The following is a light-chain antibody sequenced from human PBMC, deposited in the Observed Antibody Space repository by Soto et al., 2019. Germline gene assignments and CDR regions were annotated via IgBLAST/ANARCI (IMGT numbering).Light chain of an antibody. V-gene: IGLV2-18*01. J-gene: IGLJ1*01. CDR3: SLYTSSNTFV. CDR1: SSDVGSYNR. Sequence: QSALTQPPSVSGSPGQSVTISCTGTSSDVGSYNRVSWYQQSPGTAPKLMIYEVSNRPSGVPDRFSGSKSGNTASLTISGLQDEDEADYYCSLYTSSNTFVFGDGTKVTVL. CDR2: EVS.